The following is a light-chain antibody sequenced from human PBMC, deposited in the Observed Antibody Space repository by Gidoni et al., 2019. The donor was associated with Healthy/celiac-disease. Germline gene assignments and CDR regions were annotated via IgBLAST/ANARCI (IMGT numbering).Light chain of an antibody. J-gene: IGKJ1*01. V-gene: IGKV1-33*01. CDR1: QDISNY. CDR2: DAS. Sequence: DIQMTQSPSSLSASVGDRVTITCQASQDISNYLNWYQQKPGKAPKLLIYDASNLETGVPSRFSGSVSGTDFTFTISSLQPEDIATYYCQQYDNLPWTFGQGTKVEIK. CDR3: QQYDNLPWT.